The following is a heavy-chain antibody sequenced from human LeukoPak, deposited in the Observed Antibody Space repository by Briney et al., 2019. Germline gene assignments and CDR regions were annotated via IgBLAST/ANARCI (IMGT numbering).Heavy chain of an antibody. Sequence: MPSETLSLTCIVSGTPISTYYWSWIRQPAGKGLEWIGRIFSAGHTKYNPSLKSRVTMSADTSKNQFSLNLTSLTAADTAIYYCARGPWEVVGATATHDAFDMWGHGTMVTVSS. V-gene: IGHV4-4*07. D-gene: IGHD2-21*02. CDR3: ARGPWEVVGATATHDAFDM. CDR2: IFSAGHT. CDR1: GTPISTYY. J-gene: IGHJ3*02.